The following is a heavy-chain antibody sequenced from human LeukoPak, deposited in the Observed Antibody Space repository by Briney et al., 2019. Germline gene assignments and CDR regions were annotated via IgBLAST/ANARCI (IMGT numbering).Heavy chain of an antibody. CDR2: ISSSGSTI. D-gene: IGHD3-16*02. J-gene: IGHJ4*02. V-gene: IGHV3-48*03. CDR1: GFTFSSYE. CDR3: ARGSYRPIDY. Sequence: PGGSLRLSCAASGFTFSSYEMNWVRQAPGKGLEWVSYISSSGSTIYYADSVKGRVTISRDNAKKSLYLQMNSLRAEDTAVYYCARGSYRPIDYWGQGTLVTVSS.